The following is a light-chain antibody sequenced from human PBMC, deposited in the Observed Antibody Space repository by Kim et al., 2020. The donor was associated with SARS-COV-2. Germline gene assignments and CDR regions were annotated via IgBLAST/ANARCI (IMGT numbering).Light chain of an antibody. CDR2: GKN. CDR1: SLRSYY. V-gene: IGLV3-19*01. J-gene: IGLJ2*01. Sequence: SSELTQDPAVSVALGQTVRITCQGDSLRSYYATWYQQKPGQAPIVVIYGKNNRPSGIPDRFSGSSSENTASLTITGTQAGDEADYYCNSRGSNDNVVFGGGTKVTVL. CDR3: NSRGSNDNVV.